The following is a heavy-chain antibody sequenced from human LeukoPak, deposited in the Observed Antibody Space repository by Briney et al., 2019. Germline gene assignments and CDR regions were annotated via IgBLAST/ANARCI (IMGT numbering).Heavy chain of an antibody. V-gene: IGHV3-21*01. Sequence: GGSLRLSCAASGFTFSSYSMNWVRQAPGKGLEWVSSISSSSSYMYYADSVKGRFAISRDNAKNSLYLQMNSLRAEDTAVYYCARDCSGGSCSPAYYYYGMDVWGQGTTVTVSS. J-gene: IGHJ6*02. CDR1: GFTFSSYS. CDR2: ISSSSSYM. CDR3: ARDCSGGSCSPAYYYYGMDV. D-gene: IGHD2-15*01.